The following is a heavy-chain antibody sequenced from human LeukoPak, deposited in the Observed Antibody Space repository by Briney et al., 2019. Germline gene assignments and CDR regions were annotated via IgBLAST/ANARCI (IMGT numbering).Heavy chain of an antibody. J-gene: IGHJ4*02. CDR2: INGGGGNT. D-gene: IGHD2-15*01. V-gene: IGHV3-23*01. CDR1: GFTFNSYV. CDR3: AKSVVVITFRFDD. Sequence: PGGSLRLSWAASGFTFNSYVMSWVRQAPGKGLEWVSAINGGGGNTYYAGSVKGRFTISRDNSKNMVYLQMNSLRADDTAVYYCAKSVVVITFRFDDWGQGALVTVSS.